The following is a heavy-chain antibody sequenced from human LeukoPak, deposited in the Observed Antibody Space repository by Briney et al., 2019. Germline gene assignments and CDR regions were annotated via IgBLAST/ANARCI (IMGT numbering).Heavy chain of an antibody. J-gene: IGHJ6*02. CDR2: IWYDGSNK. Sequence: GGSLRLSCEASGFTFSAYAMTWVRQAPGKGLEWVAVIWYDGSNKYYADSVKGRFTISRDNSKNTLYLQMNSLRAEDTAVYYCARDGSIAVAGTAGMDVWGQGTTVTVSS. D-gene: IGHD6-19*01. CDR1: GFTFSAYA. V-gene: IGHV3-33*07. CDR3: ARDGSIAVAGTAGMDV.